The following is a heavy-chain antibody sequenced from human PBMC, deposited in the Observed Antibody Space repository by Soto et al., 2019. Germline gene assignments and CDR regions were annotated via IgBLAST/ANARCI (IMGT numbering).Heavy chain of an antibody. V-gene: IGHV1-2*02. CDR2: INPATGAA. D-gene: IGHD3-3*01. J-gene: IGHJ3*02. CDR1: GYPVTAYY. Sequence: QLHLVQSGAVVKKPGASVTVSCSASGYPVTAYYMHWVRQAPGRGLEWMGGINPATGAAKYTQTFQGRVTMTRDPSPSTVFMELSGRTSEDTAVFYWARGGGVGVAGSAAFDMWGQGTLVTVSS. CDR3: ARGGGVGVAGSAAFDM.